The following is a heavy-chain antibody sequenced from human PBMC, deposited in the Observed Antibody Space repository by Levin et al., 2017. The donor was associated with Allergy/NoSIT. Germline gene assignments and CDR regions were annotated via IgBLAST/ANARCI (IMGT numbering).Heavy chain of an antibody. D-gene: IGHD3-16*01. V-gene: IGHV4-39*01. Sequence: SETLSLTCTVSGGSISSSSYYWGWIRQPPGKGLEWIGSIYYSGSTYYNPSLKSRVTISVDTSKNQFSLKLSSVTAADTAVYYCIKGGKGFDYWGQGTLVTVSS. J-gene: IGHJ4*02. CDR2: IYYSGST. CDR3: IKGGKGFDY. CDR1: GGSISSSSYY.